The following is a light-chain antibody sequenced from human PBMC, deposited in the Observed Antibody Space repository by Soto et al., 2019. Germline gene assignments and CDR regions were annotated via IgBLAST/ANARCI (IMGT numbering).Light chain of an antibody. CDR3: QSYDNSLSGFYV. V-gene: IGLV1-40*01. CDR2: GNS. Sequence: QSVLTQLPSVSGAPGQRVTISYTGSSSNIGAGYVVHWYQQLPGTAPKLLIYGNSNRPSGVPDRFSGSKSGTSASLAITGLQAEDEADYYCQSYDNSLSGFYVVGTGTKVTVL. J-gene: IGLJ1*01. CDR1: SSNIGAGYV.